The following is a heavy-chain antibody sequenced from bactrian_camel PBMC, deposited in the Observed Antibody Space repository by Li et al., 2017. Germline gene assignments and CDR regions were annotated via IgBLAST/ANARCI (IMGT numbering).Heavy chain of an antibody. V-gene: IGHV3S6*01. CDR3: GAVLGCRVAEAGLNTAYAY. CDR2: IGTGGGDR. Sequence: HVQLVESGRGSVQAGGSLRLSCTASGIEYRARCMGWFRQTPGYGRDRVASIGTGGGDRYVADSVMGRFTISEDHARRTVFLQMNRLKPEDTATYYCGAVLGCRVAEAGLNTAYAYWGQGTQVTVS. J-gene: IGHJ4*01. CDR1: GIEYRARC. D-gene: IGHD3*01.